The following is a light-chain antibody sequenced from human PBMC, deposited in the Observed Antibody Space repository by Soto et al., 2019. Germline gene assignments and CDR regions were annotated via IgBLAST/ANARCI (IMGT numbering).Light chain of an antibody. Sequence: EIVLTQSPATLSVSPVEIATLSFMSSQSVSNNYLAWYQQKPGQAPRLLIYGASSRATGIPDRFSGSGSGTNFTLTISRLEPEDFAVYYCQQHGSSPINCGRGTRREIK. CDR1: QSVSNNY. J-gene: IGKJ5*01. CDR2: GAS. V-gene: IGKV3-20*01. CDR3: QQHGSSPIN.